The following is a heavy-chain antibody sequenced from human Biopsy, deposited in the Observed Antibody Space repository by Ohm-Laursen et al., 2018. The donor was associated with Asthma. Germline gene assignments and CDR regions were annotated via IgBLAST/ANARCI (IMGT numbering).Heavy chain of an antibody. D-gene: IGHD1-26*01. Sequence: SLRLSCSASGFTFSNYGMHWVRQAPGKGLDWVAVISFYGSNKNYTDSVKGRFTISRDNSRNTLHLQMNSLRAEDTAVYYCAKDVFPGWELRRGPDYWGQGTLVTVSS. CDR2: ISFYGSNK. CDR1: GFTFSNYG. V-gene: IGHV3-30*18. CDR3: AKDVFPGWELRRGPDY. J-gene: IGHJ4*02.